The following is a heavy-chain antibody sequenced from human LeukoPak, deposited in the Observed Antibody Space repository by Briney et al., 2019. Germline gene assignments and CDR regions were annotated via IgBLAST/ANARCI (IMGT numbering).Heavy chain of an antibody. V-gene: IGHV1-18*01. CDR3: ARDVPAVAGIRGRAFDI. D-gene: IGHD6-19*01. CDR2: ISAYNGNT. J-gene: IGHJ3*02. CDR1: GYTFTSYG. Sequence: ASVKVSCKASGYTFTSYGISWVRQAPGQGLEWMGWISAYNGNTNYAQKLQGRVTMTTDTSTSTAYMELRSLRSDDTAVYYCARDVPAVAGIRGRAFDIWGQGTMVTVSS.